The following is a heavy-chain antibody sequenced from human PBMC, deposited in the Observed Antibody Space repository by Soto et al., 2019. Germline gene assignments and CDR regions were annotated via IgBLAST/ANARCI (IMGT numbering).Heavy chain of an antibody. CDR1: GGSFSGYY. CDR3: ARGGYYYGSMGY. V-gene: IGHV4-34*01. J-gene: IGHJ4*02. CDR2: INHSGST. Sequence: PSETLSLTCAVYGGSFSGYYWSWIRQPPGKGLEWIGEINHSGSTNYNPSLKSRVTISVDTSKNQFSLKLSSVTAADTAVYYCARGGYYYGSMGYWGQGTLVTVSS. D-gene: IGHD3-10*01.